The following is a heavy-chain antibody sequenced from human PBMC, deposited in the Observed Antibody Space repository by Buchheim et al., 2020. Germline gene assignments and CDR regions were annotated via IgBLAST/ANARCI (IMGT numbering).Heavy chain of an antibody. V-gene: IGHV4-34*01. CDR2: INHSGST. D-gene: IGHD3-9*01. J-gene: IGHJ5*02. CDR3: ARGPDIWTGNRWFDP. CDR1: GGSFSGYY. Sequence: QVQLQQWGAGLLKPSETLSLTCAVYGGSFSGYYWSWIRQPPGKGLEWIGEINHSGSTNYNPSLKSRVTISVDTSKNQFSLKRSSVTAADTAVYYCARGPDIWTGNRWFDPWGQGTL.